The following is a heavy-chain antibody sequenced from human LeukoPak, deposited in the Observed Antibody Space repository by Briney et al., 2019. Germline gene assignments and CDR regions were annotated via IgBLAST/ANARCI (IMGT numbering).Heavy chain of an antibody. J-gene: IGHJ4*02. V-gene: IGHV4-30-2*01. D-gene: IGHD1-26*01. CDR2: IYQSGSA. CDR1: GASVSSIGYS. CDR3: ARAGGVVGATTWNY. Sequence: SETLSLTCGVSGASVSSIGYSWSWIRQPPGRGLEWIGYIYQSGSASYNPSLQSRVTISIDTSKNQFSLELSSVTAADTAVYYCARAGGVVGATTWNYWGQGTLVTVSS.